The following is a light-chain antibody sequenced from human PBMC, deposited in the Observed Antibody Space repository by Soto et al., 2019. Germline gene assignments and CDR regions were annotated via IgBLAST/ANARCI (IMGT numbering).Light chain of an antibody. J-gene: IGKJ1*01. Sequence: LTQSPSSLSASVGDSVTITCRASQDITSYLAWYQQKPGKAPNLLIYGASTLQSGVPSRFSGSGSGTEFTLTISSLQPDDFATYYCQHYNSYSEAFGQGTKVDIK. CDR3: QHYNSYSEA. CDR1: QDITSY. V-gene: IGKV1-9*01. CDR2: GAS.